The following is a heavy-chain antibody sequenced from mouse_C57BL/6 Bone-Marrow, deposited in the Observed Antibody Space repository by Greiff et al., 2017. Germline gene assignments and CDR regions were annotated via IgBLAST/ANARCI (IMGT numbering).Heavy chain of an antibody. CDR1: GYTFTDYN. J-gene: IGHJ3*01. D-gene: IGHD1-1*01. V-gene: IGHV1-18*01. CDR3: ARRGYYGSSSWFAY. Sequence: EVQLVESGPELVKPGASVKIPCKASGYTFTDYNMDWVKQSHGKSLEWIGDINPNNGGTIYNQKVKGKATLTVDKSSSTAYMELRSLTSEDTAVYYCARRGYYGSSSWFAYWGQGTLVTVSA. CDR2: INPNNGGT.